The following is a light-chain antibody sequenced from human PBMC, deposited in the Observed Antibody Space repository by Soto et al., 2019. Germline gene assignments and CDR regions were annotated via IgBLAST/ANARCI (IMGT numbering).Light chain of an antibody. CDR2: GNN. CDR1: SSNIGNNY. Sequence: QSVLTQPPSASGTPGQRVTISCFGSSSNIGNNYVYWYQHLPGTAPKLIIYGNNMRPSGVPDRLSGSKSGTSAPLAISGLRSEDEADYYCATWDDSLSGVVFGGGTKVTVL. V-gene: IGLV1-47*02. J-gene: IGLJ2*01. CDR3: ATWDDSLSGVV.